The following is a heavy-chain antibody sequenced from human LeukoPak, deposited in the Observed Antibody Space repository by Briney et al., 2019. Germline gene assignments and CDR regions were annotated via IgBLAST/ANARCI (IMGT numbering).Heavy chain of an antibody. Sequence: PSETLSLTCAVYGGSFSGYYWSWIRQPPGKGLEWIGEINHSGSTNYNPSLKSRVTISVDTSENQFSLKLSSVTAADTAVYYCARGSGVGATKSNWFDPWGQGTLVTVSS. D-gene: IGHD1-26*01. CDR3: ARGSGVGATKSNWFDP. CDR2: INHSGST. J-gene: IGHJ5*02. V-gene: IGHV4-34*01. CDR1: GGSFSGYY.